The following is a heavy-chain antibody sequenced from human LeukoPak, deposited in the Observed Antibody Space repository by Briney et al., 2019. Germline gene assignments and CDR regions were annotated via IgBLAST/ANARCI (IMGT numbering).Heavy chain of an antibody. V-gene: IGHV3-43*01. CDR2: ISWEGSTT. J-gene: IGHJ5*02. Sequence: PGGSLRLSCAASGFTFDDHTMHWVRQLPGKGLDWVSLISWEGSTTYYADSVKDRFTISRDTSKNSLYLQMNSLRTEDTALYYCAKARSSSWSYLGSWGQGTLVTVSS. CDR3: AKARSSSWSYLGS. D-gene: IGHD6-13*01. CDR1: GFTFDDHT.